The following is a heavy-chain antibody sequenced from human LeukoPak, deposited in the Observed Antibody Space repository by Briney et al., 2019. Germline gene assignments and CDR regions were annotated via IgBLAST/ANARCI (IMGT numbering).Heavy chain of an antibody. CDR1: GFTFSSYS. CDR3: ARVWYYYDSSGYYFDY. Sequence: PGGSLRLSCAASGFTFSSYSMNWVRQAPGKGLEWVSSISSSSSYIYYADSVKGRFTIPRDNAKNSLYLQMNSLRAEDTAVYYCARVWYYYDSSGYYFDYWGQGTLVTVSS. D-gene: IGHD3-22*01. V-gene: IGHV3-21*01. CDR2: ISSSSSYI. J-gene: IGHJ4*02.